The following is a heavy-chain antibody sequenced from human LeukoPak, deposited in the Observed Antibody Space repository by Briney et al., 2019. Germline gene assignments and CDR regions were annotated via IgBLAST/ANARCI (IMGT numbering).Heavy chain of an antibody. Sequence: PGGSLRLSCAASGFTFDDYAMHWVRQAPGKGLEWVSGISWNSGSIGYADSVKGRFTISRDNAKNSLYLQMNSLRAEDTAVYYCAKGSGSHWTLFDYWGQGTLVTVSS. D-gene: IGHD3-10*01. J-gene: IGHJ4*02. V-gene: IGHV3-9*01. CDR1: GFTFDDYA. CDR3: AKGSGSHWTLFDY. CDR2: ISWNSGSI.